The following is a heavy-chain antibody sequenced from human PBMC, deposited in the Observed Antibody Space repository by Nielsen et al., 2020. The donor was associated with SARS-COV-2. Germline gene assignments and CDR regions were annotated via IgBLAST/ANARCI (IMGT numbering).Heavy chain of an antibody. CDR3: AREGLTTVVGFDY. V-gene: IGHV1-46*01. D-gene: IGHD4-23*01. J-gene: IGHJ4*02. CDR2: INPSGGST. CDR1: GYTFTSYY. Sequence: ASVKVSCKASGYTFTSYYMHCVRQSPGQGLEWMGIINPSGGSTSYAQKFQGRVTMTRDTSTSTVYMELSSLRSEDTAVYYCAREGLTTVVGFDYWGQGTLVTVSS.